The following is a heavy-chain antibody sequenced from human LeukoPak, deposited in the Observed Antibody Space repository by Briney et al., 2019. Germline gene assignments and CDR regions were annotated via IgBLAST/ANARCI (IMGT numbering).Heavy chain of an antibody. J-gene: IGHJ3*02. D-gene: IGHD3-16*01. CDR3: VTGSVITSWAAFNI. V-gene: IGHV4-39*07. CDR2: IYYSGST. Sequence: SETLSLTCTVSGGSISSSSYYWGWIRQPPGKGLEWIGSIYYSGSTYYNPSLKSRVTTSLDESKNQFSLKLNSVTVADTAVYYCVTGSVITSWAAFNIWGQGTVVTVSS. CDR1: GGSISSSSYY.